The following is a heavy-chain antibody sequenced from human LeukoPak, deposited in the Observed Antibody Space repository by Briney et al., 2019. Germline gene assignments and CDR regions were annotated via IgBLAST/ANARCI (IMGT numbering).Heavy chain of an antibody. CDR1: GGSISSYY. CDR3: ARERTGIADN. D-gene: IGHD6-13*01. J-gene: IGHJ4*02. Sequence: PSETLSLTCTVSGGSISSYYWSWIPQPPGKGLEWIGYIYYSGSTNYNPSLKSRVTISVDTSKNQFSLKLSSVTAADTAVYYCARERTGIADNWGQGTLVTVSS. CDR2: IYYSGST. V-gene: IGHV4-59*01.